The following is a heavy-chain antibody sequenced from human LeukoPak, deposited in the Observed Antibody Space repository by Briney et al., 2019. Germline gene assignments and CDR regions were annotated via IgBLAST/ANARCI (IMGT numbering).Heavy chain of an antibody. Sequence: ASVKVSCKASGYTFTSYDINWVRQATGQGVEGMGWMNPNSGNTGYAQKFQGRVTMTRNTSISTAYMELSSLRSEDTAVYYCARGHRNYGSGSLHNWFDPWGQGTLVTVSS. J-gene: IGHJ5*02. CDR1: GYTFTSYD. CDR3: ARGHRNYGSGSLHNWFDP. D-gene: IGHD3-10*01. V-gene: IGHV1-8*01. CDR2: MNPNSGNT.